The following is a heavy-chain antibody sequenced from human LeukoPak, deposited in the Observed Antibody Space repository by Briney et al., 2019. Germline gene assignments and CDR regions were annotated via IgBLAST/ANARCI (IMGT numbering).Heavy chain of an antibody. CDR2: ISGSGGST. V-gene: IGHV3-23*01. D-gene: IGHD2-15*01. Sequence: GESVRLSCAASGFTFSTYAMSWVRQAPGKGMEWVSTISGSGGSTYYADSVKGRFTISRDNSKNTVYLQLNSLRAEDTAVYYCAKRPYCSGAVCYHIDYWGQGTLVTVSS. CDR3: AKRPYCSGAVCYHIDY. J-gene: IGHJ4*02. CDR1: GFTFSTYA.